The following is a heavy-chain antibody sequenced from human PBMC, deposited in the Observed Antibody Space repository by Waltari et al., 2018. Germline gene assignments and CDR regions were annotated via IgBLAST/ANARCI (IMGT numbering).Heavy chain of an antibody. V-gene: IGHV1-3*01. D-gene: IGHD2-2*01. CDR3: ARIVPAAMSYFDY. CDR2: INAGNGKT. J-gene: IGHJ4*02. CDR1: GYTFTSYA. Sequence: QVQLVQSGAEVKKPGASVKVSCKASGYTFTSYAMHWVRQAPGQRLEWMGWINAGNGKTKYTRKFQGRVTMTRDTSASTAYRELSSLRSEDTAVYYCARIVPAAMSYFDYWGQGTLVTVSS.